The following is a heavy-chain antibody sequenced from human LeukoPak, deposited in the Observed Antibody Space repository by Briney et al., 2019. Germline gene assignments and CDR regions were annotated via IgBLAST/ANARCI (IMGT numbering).Heavy chain of an antibody. Sequence: GASVKVSCKASGGTFSSYAISWVRQAPGQGLEWMGRIIPILGIANYAQKFQGRVTITADKSTSTAYMELSSLRSEDTAVYYCARNPSGSYYYYYYGMDVWGKGTTVTVSS. CDR1: GGTFSSYA. CDR2: IIPILGIA. V-gene: IGHV1-69*04. D-gene: IGHD1-26*01. CDR3: ARNPSGSYYYYYYGMDV. J-gene: IGHJ6*04.